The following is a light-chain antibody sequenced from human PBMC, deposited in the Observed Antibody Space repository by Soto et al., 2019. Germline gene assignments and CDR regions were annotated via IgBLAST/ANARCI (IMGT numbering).Light chain of an antibody. CDR3: QHYESSPIT. CDR2: GAS. V-gene: IGKV3-20*01. Sequence: EIVLTQSPGTLSLSPGERATLSCRASQSVSSSYLAWYQQKPGQAPRLLIYGASSRATGIPDRFSGSGSGTDFTLTISRLEPEDFAVYYCQHYESSPITFGGGTQLDIK. CDR1: QSVSSSY. J-gene: IGKJ5*01.